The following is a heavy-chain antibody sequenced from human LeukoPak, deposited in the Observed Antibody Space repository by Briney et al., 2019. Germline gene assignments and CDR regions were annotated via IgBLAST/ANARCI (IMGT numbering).Heavy chain of an antibody. CDR2: INPSGGST. CDR3: ARVAQLLREDYFDY. J-gene: IGHJ4*02. Sequence: ASVKDSCKASGYTLTRYYMHWARQAPGQGLEWMGIINPSGGSTSYAQKFQGRVTMTRDMSTSTVYMELSSLRSEDTAVYYCARVAQLLREDYFDYWGQGTLVTVSS. CDR1: GYTLTRYY. V-gene: IGHV1-46*01. D-gene: IGHD2-2*01.